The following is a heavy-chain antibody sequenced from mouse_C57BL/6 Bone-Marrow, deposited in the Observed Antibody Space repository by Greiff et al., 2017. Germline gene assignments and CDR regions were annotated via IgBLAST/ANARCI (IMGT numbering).Heavy chain of an antibody. CDR3: ARWASMDY. V-gene: IGHV1-76*01. J-gene: IGHJ4*01. CDR1: GYTFTDYY. CDR2: IYTGSGNT. Sequence: QVQLQQSGAELVRPGASVKLSCKASGYTFTDYYLNWVKQWPGQGLEWIARIYTGSGNTYYNDKFKGKATLTAEKTYSTAYMQLSSLTSEDTAVYFCARWASMDYWGQGTSVTVSS.